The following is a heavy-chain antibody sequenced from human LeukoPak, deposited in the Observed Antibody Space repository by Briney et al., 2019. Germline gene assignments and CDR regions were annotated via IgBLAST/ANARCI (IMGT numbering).Heavy chain of an antibody. D-gene: IGHD3-10*01. CDR1: GGSISSGSYY. V-gene: IGHV4-61*02. CDR2: IYTSGST. J-gene: IGHJ4*02. CDR3: ASGHYYGSGSYSY. Sequence: SQTLSLTCTVSGGSISSGSYYWSWIRQPAGKGLEWIGRIYTSGSTNYNPSLKSRVTVSVDTSKNQFSLKLSSVTAADTAVYYCASGHYYGSGSYSYWGQGTLVTVSS.